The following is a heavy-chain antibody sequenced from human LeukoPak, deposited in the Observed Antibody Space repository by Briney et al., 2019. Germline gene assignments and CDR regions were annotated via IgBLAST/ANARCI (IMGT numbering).Heavy chain of an antibody. CDR1: GFTFSSYG. CDR3: AKSWGYTRPYYNYMDV. CDR2: ISYDGSNK. D-gene: IGHD3-16*02. Sequence: GGSLRLSCAASGFTFSSYGMHWVRQAPGKGLEWVAVISYDGSNKYYADSVKGRFTISRDNSKNTLSLQMNGLRPEDTAVYYCAKSWGYTRPYYNYMDVWGKGTTVTVSS. J-gene: IGHJ6*03. V-gene: IGHV3-30*18.